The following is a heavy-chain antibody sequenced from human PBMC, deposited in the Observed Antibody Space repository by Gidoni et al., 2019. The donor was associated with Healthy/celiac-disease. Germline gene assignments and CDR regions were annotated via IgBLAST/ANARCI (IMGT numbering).Heavy chain of an antibody. CDR3: TTEPAINGDFDWLLIPGY. J-gene: IGHJ4*02. D-gene: IGHD3-9*01. CDR1: VFPFINAG. Sequence: EVQLVESGGGLVKPGGSLRLSCAASVFPFINAGIDWVRQAPGKGLEWVGRIKSKTDGGTTDYAAPVKGRFTISRDDSKNTLYLQMNSLKTEDTAVYYCTTEPAINGDFDWLLIPGYWGQGTLVTVSS. V-gene: IGHV3-15*01. CDR2: IKSKTDGGTT.